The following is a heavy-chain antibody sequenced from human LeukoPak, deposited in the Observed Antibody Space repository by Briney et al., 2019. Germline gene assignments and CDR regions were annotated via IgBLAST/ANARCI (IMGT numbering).Heavy chain of an antibody. CDR3: ARGRGSGSYYNSPGWFDH. CDR2: ISYDGSNK. D-gene: IGHD3-10*01. J-gene: IGHJ5*02. V-gene: IGHV3-30-3*01. CDR1: GFTFSSYA. Sequence: GRSLRLSCAASGFTFSSYAMHWVRQAPGKGLEWVAVISYDGSNKYYADSVKGRFTISRDNSKNTLYLQMNSLRAEDTAVYYCARGRGSGSYYNSPGWFDHWGQGTLVTVSS.